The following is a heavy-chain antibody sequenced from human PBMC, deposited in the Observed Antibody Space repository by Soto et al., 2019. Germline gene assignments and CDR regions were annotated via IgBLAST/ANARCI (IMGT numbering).Heavy chain of an antibody. CDR1: GYTFTAYY. Sequence: ASVKVSCKASGYTFTAYYLSWVRHAPGQGLEWMGWINPASGDTKYHQKFQGRVTVTRDASISTVYMELSSLTSDDTALYYCARDRPMDVWGQGTAVTVS. CDR3: ARDRPMDV. V-gene: IGHV1-2*02. CDR2: INPASGDT. J-gene: IGHJ6*02.